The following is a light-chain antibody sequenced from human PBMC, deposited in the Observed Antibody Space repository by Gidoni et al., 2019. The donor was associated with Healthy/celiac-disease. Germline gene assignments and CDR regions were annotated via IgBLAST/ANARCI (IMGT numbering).Light chain of an antibody. V-gene: IGLV2-14*03. CDR2: DVS. CDR1: SSDVGGYHS. J-gene: IGLJ1*01. CDR3: SSYTSSSTA. Sequence: SALTQPASVSGAPGQEITISCTGTSSDVGGYHSVSWYQQHPGKAPKLMIYDVSNRPSGVSTRFSGSKSGNTASLTISGLLAEDEADYYCSSYTSSSTAFGTGTQVTVL.